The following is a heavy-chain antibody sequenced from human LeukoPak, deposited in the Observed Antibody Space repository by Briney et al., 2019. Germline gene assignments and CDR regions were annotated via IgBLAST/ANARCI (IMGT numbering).Heavy chain of an antibody. CDR1: GGSFSGYY. Sequence: SETLSLTCAVYGGSFSGYYWSWIRQPPGKGLEWIGEINHSGSTNYNPSLKSRVTISVDTSRNQFSLKLSSVTAADTAVYYCARGALGSSTSCYFDYWGQGTLVTVSS. CDR2: INHSGST. V-gene: IGHV4-34*01. J-gene: IGHJ4*02. CDR3: ARGALGSSTSCYFDY. D-gene: IGHD2-2*01.